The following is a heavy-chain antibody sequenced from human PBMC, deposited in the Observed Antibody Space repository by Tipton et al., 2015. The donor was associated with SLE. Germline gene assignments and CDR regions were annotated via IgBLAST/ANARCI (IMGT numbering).Heavy chain of an antibody. Sequence: RSLRLSCTASGFTFSSYTMHWVRQAPGKGLEWVAVISYDGSNKYYADSVKGRFTISRDTSKNTLHLQMNSLRAEDTAVYYCAREEYQLLGGTIDYWGQGTLVTVSS. CDR2: ISYDGSNK. V-gene: IGHV3-30*04. CDR1: GFTFSSYT. D-gene: IGHD2-2*01. CDR3: AREEYQLLGGTIDY. J-gene: IGHJ4*02.